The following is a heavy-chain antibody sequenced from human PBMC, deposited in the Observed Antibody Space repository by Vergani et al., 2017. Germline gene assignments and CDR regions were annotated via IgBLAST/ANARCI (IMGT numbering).Heavy chain of an antibody. D-gene: IGHD2-2*01. V-gene: IGHV4-31*03. CDR3: ASGGPRWSSTSCYAGYYYYMDV. J-gene: IGHJ6*03. CDR1: GGSISSGGYY. CDR2: IYYSGST. Sequence: QVQLQESGPGLVKPSQTLSLTCTVSGGSISSGGYYWCWIRQPPGKGLEWIGYIYYSGSTYYNPSLKSRVTISVDTSKNQFSMKLSSVTAADTAVYYWASGGPRWSSTSCYAGYYYYMDVWGKGTTVTVSS.